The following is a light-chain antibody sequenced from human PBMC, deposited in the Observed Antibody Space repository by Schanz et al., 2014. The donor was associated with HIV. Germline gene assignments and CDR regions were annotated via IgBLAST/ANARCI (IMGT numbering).Light chain of an antibody. Sequence: DVQMTQSPSTLSASVGDRVTITCRATQSISPWLAWYQQKPGKAPKLLINEASSLQSGVPSRFSGSGSGTEFTLTISGLQPDDFATYYCQQYNNYPLTFGGGTKVEIK. J-gene: IGKJ4*01. CDR1: QSISPW. V-gene: IGKV1-5*03. CDR2: EAS. CDR3: QQYNNYPLT.